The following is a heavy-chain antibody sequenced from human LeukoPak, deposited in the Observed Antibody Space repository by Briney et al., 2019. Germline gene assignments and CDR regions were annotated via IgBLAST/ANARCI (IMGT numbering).Heavy chain of an antibody. J-gene: IGHJ5*02. CDR3: ARDPPHSGYALDR. V-gene: IGHV3-23*01. CDR1: GFTFSRYV. D-gene: IGHD5-12*01. Sequence: GGSLRLSCAASGFTFSRYVMSWVRQAPGKGLEWVSTVSGSGGSTYNADSVKGRFTISRDNSKDTVYLQMTSLRAEDTAVYYCARDPPHSGYALDRWGQGTLVTVSS. CDR2: VSGSGGST.